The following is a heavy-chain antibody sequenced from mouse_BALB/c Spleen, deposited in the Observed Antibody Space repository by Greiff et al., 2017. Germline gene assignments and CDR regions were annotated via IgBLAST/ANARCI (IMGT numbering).Heavy chain of an antibody. D-gene: IGHD2-10*02. CDR3: ARERRYGNYGAMDY. CDR2: ISYDGSN. V-gene: IGHV3-6*02. Sequence: EVQLQQSGPGLVKPSQSLSLTCSVTGYSITSGYYWNWIRQFPGNKLEWMGYISYDGSNNYNPSLKNRISITRDTSKNQFFLKLSSVTTEDTATYYCARERRYGNYGAMDYWGQGTSVTVSS. CDR1: GYSITSGYY. J-gene: IGHJ4*01.